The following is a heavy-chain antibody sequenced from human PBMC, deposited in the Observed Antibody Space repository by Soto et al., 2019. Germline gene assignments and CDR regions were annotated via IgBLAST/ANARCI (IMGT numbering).Heavy chain of an antibody. J-gene: IGHJ4*02. V-gene: IGHV1-69*06. Sequence: QVQLVQSGAEVKKPGSSVKVSCKASGGTFSSYAISWVRQAPGQGLEWMGGIIPIFGTANYAQKFQGRVTITADKSTSTAYMELSSLRSEDTAVYYCARVQSSYYYDSSRRGDYFDYWGQGTLVTVSS. CDR3: ARVQSSYYYDSSRRGDYFDY. D-gene: IGHD3-22*01. CDR1: GGTFSSYA. CDR2: IIPIFGTA.